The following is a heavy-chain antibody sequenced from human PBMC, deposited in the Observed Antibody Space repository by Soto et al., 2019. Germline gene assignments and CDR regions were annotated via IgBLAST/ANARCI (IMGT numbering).Heavy chain of an antibody. J-gene: IGHJ6*02. Sequence: GGSLRLSCAASGFTFNNYDMHWVRQATGKGLEWVAVIGAAGDTHYPGSVKGRFTISRENGKNSVYLQMNSLRAGDTAIYYCARDSGYDLTQPGMDVWGQGTTVTVSS. D-gene: IGHD5-12*01. V-gene: IGHV3-13*01. CDR1: GFTFNNYD. CDR3: ARDSGYDLTQPGMDV. CDR2: IGAAGDT.